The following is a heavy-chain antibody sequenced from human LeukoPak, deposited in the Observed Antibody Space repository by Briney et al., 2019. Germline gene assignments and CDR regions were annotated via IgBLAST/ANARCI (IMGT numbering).Heavy chain of an antibody. CDR3: AKRASGSGTSLYYFDY. D-gene: IGHD3-10*01. CDR1: GFTVSSNF. J-gene: IGHJ4*02. V-gene: IGHV3-66*01. Sequence: GGSLRLSCAVSGFTVSSNFMSWVRQAPGKGPEWVSVIYTSGITYYADSVRGRFTISRDNSKNTLYLQMNSLRAEDTAVYYCAKRASGSGTSLYYFDYCGQGTLVTVSS. CDR2: IYTSGIT.